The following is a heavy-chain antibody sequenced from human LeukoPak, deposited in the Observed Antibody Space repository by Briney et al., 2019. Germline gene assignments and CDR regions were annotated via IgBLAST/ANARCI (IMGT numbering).Heavy chain of an antibody. CDR1: GGSISSSSYY. Sequence: SETLSLTCIVSGGSISSSSYYWGWIRQPPGKGLEWIGSIYYSGSTYYNPSLKSRVTISVDTSKNQFSLKLSPVTAADTAVYYCARAPSYYDFWSGYSKWFDPWGQGTLVTVSS. J-gene: IGHJ5*02. CDR3: ARAPSYYDFWSGYSKWFDP. V-gene: IGHV4-39*07. CDR2: IYYSGST. D-gene: IGHD3-3*01.